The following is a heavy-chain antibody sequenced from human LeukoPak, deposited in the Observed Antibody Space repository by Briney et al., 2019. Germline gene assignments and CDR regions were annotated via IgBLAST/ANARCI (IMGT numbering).Heavy chain of an antibody. Sequence: GRSLRLSCAASGFTFSSYGMQWVRQAPGKGLEWVAVISHDGSVKYYADSVRGRFTVSRDNAKNSLYLQMNSLRAEDTAVYYCARGALRDFYGSGSSYYFDYWGQGTLVTVSS. J-gene: IGHJ4*02. CDR3: ARGALRDFYGSGSSYYFDY. CDR1: GFTFSSYG. V-gene: IGHV3-30*03. CDR2: ISHDGSVK. D-gene: IGHD3-10*01.